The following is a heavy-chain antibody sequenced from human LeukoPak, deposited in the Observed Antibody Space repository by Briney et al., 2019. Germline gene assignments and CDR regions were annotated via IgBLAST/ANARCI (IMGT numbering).Heavy chain of an antibody. Sequence: GGSLRLSCAASGFTFSSYSMNWVRQAPGKGLEWVSSISSSSSYIYYADSVKGRFTISRDNAKNSLYLQMNSLRAEDTAVYYCARAEMVRLGYYCGMDVWGQGTTVTVSS. CDR1: GFTFSSYS. CDR3: ARAEMVRLGYYCGMDV. J-gene: IGHJ6*02. CDR2: ISSSSSYI. V-gene: IGHV3-21*01. D-gene: IGHD3-10*01.